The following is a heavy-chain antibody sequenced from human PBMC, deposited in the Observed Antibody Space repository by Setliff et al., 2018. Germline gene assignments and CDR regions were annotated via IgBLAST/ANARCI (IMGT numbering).Heavy chain of an antibody. J-gene: IGHJ3*02. CDR1: GYSISSGYH. V-gene: IGHV4-38-2*02. D-gene: IGHD3-9*01. CDR3: ARDPHVLRYFDWLSPPTAFDI. Sequence: SETLSLTCTVSGYSISSGYHWGWIRQPPGKGLEWIGSIYYSGSVYYNPSLKSRVTISVDTSKNQFSLKLSSVTAADTAVYYCARDPHVLRYFDWLSPPTAFDIWGQGTMVTVSS. CDR2: IYYSGSV.